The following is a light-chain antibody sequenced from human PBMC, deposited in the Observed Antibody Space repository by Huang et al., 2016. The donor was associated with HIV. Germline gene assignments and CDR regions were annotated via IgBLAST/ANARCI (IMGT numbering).Light chain of an antibody. CDR2: SAS. V-gene: IGKV1-39*01. J-gene: IGKJ1*01. CDR3: QQSYDTPT. CDR1: QSISSY. Sequence: DIQMTQSPSSLSASVGDRVTITCRASQSISSYLIWYQQKPGKAPKLLIYSASTLQSGVPSRFGGSGSGTDFTLTISSLQPEDFATYYCQQSYDTPTFGQGTKVEIK.